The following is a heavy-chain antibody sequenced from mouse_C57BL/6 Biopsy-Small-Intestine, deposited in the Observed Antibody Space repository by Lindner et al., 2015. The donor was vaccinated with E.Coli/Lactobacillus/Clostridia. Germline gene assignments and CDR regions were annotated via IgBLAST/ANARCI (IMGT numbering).Heavy chain of an antibody. Sequence: VQLQESGGDLVKPGGSLKLSCAASGFTFSSYGMSWVRQTPDKRLEWVATISSSGIYTYSPDSVKGRFTISRDNAKNTLYLQMSSLKSEDTAIYYCARLKFITTVEDFDYWGQGTTLTVSS. D-gene: IGHD1-1*01. V-gene: IGHV5-6*01. J-gene: IGHJ2*01. CDR1: GFTFSSYG. CDR2: ISSSGIYT. CDR3: ARLKFITTVEDFDY.